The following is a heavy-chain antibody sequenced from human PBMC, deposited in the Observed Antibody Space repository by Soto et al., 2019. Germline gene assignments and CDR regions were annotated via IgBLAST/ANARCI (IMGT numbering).Heavy chain of an antibody. CDR3: ASMGYHYGSGSYPLDY. D-gene: IGHD3-10*01. J-gene: IGHJ4*02. CDR1: GGSISSYY. Sequence: SETLSLTCTVSGGSISSYYWTRIRQPPGKGLEWIGFMYNSGSTHYNPSLKSRVTISLDTSKNQFSLNLRSVTAADTAVYYCASMGYHYGSGSYPLDYWGQGTLVTVSS. V-gene: IGHV4-59*08. CDR2: MYNSGST.